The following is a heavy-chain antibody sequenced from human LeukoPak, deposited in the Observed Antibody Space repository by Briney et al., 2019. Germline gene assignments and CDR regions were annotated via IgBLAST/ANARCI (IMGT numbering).Heavy chain of an antibody. Sequence: SETLSLTCTVSGGSISSSSYYWGWLRQPPGKGLEWIGSIYYSGSTYYNPSLKSRVTISVDTSKNQFSLKLSSVTAADTAVYYCARHPRTASFDYWGQGTLVTVSS. CDR2: IYYSGST. V-gene: IGHV4-39*01. CDR3: ARHPRTASFDY. CDR1: GGSISSSSYY. J-gene: IGHJ4*02.